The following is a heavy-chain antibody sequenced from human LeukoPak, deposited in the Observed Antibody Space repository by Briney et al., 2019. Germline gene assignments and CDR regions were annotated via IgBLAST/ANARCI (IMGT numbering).Heavy chain of an antibody. Sequence: ASVKVSCKASGGTFSSYAISWVRQAPGQGLEWTGGIIPIFGTANYAQKFQGRVTITADKSTSTAYMELSSLRSEDTAVYYCARDSAYYYGSGRPDHWGQGTLVTVSS. CDR1: GGTFSSYA. D-gene: IGHD3-10*01. J-gene: IGHJ4*02. CDR2: IIPIFGTA. V-gene: IGHV1-69*06. CDR3: ARDSAYYYGSGRPDH.